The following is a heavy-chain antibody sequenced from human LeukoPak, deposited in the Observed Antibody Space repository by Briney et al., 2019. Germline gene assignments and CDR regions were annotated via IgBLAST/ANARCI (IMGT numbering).Heavy chain of an antibody. V-gene: IGHV3-64D*06. CDR2: ISSNGDNT. CDR3: VRGTGY. J-gene: IGHJ4*02. CDR1: GFTFSTYV. Sequence: GGSLRLSCSVSGFTFSTYVMHWVRQAPGKGLEYVSAISSNGDNTYYADSVKGRFTTSRDNSKNTLYLQMSSLRADDTAVYYCVRGTGYWGQGTLVTVSS.